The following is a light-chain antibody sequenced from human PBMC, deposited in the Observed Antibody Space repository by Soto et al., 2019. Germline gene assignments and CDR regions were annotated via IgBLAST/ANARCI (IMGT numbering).Light chain of an antibody. Sequence: QSVPTQPPSASWSPGQSVTISCTGTKNDIGVYDFVSWYQHHPGKAPRLIIYEVVQRPSGVPDRFSGSKSGNTASLTVSGLQAADEADYFCKSYAGSHTYVFGSGSKVTVL. J-gene: IGLJ1*01. CDR3: KSYAGSHTYV. CDR1: KNDIGVYDF. CDR2: EVV. V-gene: IGLV2-8*01.